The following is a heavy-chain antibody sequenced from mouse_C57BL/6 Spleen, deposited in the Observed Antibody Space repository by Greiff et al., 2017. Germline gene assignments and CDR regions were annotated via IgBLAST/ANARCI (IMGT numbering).Heavy chain of an antibody. D-gene: IGHD1-1*01. Sequence: QVQLQQPGAELVMPGASVKLSCKASGYTFTSYWMHWVKQRPGQGLEWIGEIDPSDSYTNYNQKFKGKSTLTVDKSSSTAYMQLSSLTSEDSAVYDCARSNYYGSSYVGSYWGQGTLVTVSA. J-gene: IGHJ3*01. CDR1: GYTFTSYW. CDR3: ARSNYYGSSYVGSY. V-gene: IGHV1-69*01. CDR2: IDPSDSYT.